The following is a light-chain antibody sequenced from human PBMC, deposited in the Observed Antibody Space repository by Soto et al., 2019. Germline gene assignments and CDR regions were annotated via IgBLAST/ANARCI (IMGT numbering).Light chain of an antibody. CDR2: DAS. CDR1: QDINNY. Sequence: DIQMTQSPSSLSSSVGYRVTITCQASQDINNYLNWYQHIPRKAPKLLIFDASDLEAGVPSRFSGGGSGTHFTLTISSLQPEDVATYYCQQYDNLPWTFGQGTKVDIK. CDR3: QQYDNLPWT. V-gene: IGKV1-33*01. J-gene: IGKJ1*01.